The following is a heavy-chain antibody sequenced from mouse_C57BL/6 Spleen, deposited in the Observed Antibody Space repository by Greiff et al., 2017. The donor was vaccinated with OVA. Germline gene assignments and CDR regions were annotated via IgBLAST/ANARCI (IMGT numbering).Heavy chain of an antibody. D-gene: IGHD1-1*01. CDR1: GYTFTDYE. Sequence: VQGVESGAELVRPGASVTLSCKASGYTFTDYEMHWVKQTPVHGLEWIGAIDPETGGTAYNQKFKGKAILTADKSSSTAYMELRSLTSEDSAVYYCTRDSRVYGSSLYWYFDVWGTGTTVTVSS. V-gene: IGHV1-15*01. CDR3: TRDSRVYGSSLYWYFDV. CDR2: IDPETGGT. J-gene: IGHJ1*03.